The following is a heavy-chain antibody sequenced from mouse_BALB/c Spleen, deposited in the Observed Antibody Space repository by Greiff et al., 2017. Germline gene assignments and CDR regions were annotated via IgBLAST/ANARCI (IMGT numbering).Heavy chain of an antibody. CDR1: GYTFTSYW. Sequence: QVQLQQPGAELVKPGASVKLSCKASGYTFTSYWMHWVKQRPGQGLEWIGEIDPSDSYTNYNQKFKGKATLTVDKSSSTAYMQLSSLTSEDSAVYYCARSYDGYYGGFAYWGQGTLVTVSA. CDR3: ARSYDGYYGGFAY. V-gene: IGHV1-69*02. D-gene: IGHD2-3*01. CDR2: IDPSDSYT. J-gene: IGHJ3*01.